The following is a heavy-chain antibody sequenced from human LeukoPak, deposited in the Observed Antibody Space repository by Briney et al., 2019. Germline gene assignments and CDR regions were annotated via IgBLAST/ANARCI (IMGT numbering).Heavy chain of an antibody. Sequence: SETLSLTCAVYGGSFSGYYWSWIRQPPGKGLEWIGEINHSGSTNYNPSLKSRVTISVDTSKNQFSLKLSSVTAADTAVYYCARGRTYYYGSGSYRYWGQGTLVTVSS. D-gene: IGHD3-10*01. CDR2: INHSGST. CDR3: ARGRTYYYGSGSYRY. J-gene: IGHJ4*02. V-gene: IGHV4-34*01. CDR1: GGSFSGYY.